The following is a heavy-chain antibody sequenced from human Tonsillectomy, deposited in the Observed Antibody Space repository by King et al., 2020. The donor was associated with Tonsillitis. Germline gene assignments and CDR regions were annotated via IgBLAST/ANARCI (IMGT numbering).Heavy chain of an antibody. CDR3: ARGPRTYFDY. Sequence: VQLQQWGAGLLKPSETLSLTCAVYGGSFSGYYWSWIPQPPGKGLEWIGEINHSGSTNYNPSLKSRVTVSVDTSKNQFSLKLSSVTAADTAVYYCARGPRTYFDYWGQGTLVTVSS. V-gene: IGHV4-34*01. J-gene: IGHJ4*02. CDR2: INHSGST. CDR1: GGSFSGYY.